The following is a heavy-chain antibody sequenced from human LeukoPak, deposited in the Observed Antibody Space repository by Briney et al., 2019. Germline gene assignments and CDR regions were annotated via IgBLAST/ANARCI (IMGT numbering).Heavy chain of an antibody. CDR1: GGSISSYY. CDR3: ARRGFGRYCSGGSCSDYDYGMDV. J-gene: IGHJ6*02. D-gene: IGHD2-15*01. CDR2: IYYSGIT. Sequence: SETLSLTCTVSGGSISSYYWSWIRQPPGKGLQWIGYIYYSGITNYYPSLKSRVTISVDTSNNQFSLKLSSVTAADTAVYYCARRGFGRYCSGGSCSDYDYGMDVWGQGTTVTVSS. V-gene: IGHV4-59*08.